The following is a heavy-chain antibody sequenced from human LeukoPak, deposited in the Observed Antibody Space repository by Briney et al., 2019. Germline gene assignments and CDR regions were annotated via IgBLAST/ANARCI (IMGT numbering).Heavy chain of an antibody. V-gene: IGHV4-34*01. Sequence: SETLSLTYAVYGGSFSGYYWSWIRQPPGKGLEWIGEINHSGSTNYNPSLKSRVTISVDTSKNQFSLKLSSVTAADTAVYYCARGRGSSSWFYYWGQGTLVTVSS. J-gene: IGHJ4*02. CDR1: GGSFSGYY. D-gene: IGHD6-13*01. CDR3: ARGRGSSSWFYY. CDR2: INHSGST.